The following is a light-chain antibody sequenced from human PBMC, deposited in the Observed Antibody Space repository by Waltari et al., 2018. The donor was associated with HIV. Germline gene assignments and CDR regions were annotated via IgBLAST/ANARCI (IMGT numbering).Light chain of an antibody. V-gene: IGLV3-25*03. J-gene: IGLJ3*02. CDR1: ALPKQY. CDR3: QSADSSGTWV. CDR2: KDS. Sequence: SYELTQPPSVSVSPGQTARITCPGDALPKQYAYWSQQKPGQAPVLVIYKDSERPSGIPERFSGSSSGTTVTLTISGVQAEDEADYYCQSADSSGTWVFGGGTKLTVL.